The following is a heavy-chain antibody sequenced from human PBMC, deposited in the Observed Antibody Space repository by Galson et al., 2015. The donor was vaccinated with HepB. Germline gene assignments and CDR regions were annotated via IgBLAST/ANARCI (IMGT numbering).Heavy chain of an antibody. V-gene: IGHV3-20*04. J-gene: IGHJ3*02. CDR2: INWNGGST. Sequence: SLRLSCAASGLTFDDYGMSWVRQAPGKGLEWVSGINWNGGSTGYADSVKGRFTISRDNAKNSLYLQMNSLRAEDTALYYCARGGLFVVVVEDAFDIWGQGTMVTVSS. D-gene: IGHD2-15*01. CDR3: ARGGLFVVVVEDAFDI. CDR1: GLTFDDYG.